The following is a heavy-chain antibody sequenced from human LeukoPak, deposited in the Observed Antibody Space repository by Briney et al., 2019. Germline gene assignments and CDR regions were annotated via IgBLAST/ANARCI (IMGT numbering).Heavy chain of an antibody. Sequence: GGSLRLSCAASGFTFTNHIMHWVRQAPGKGLEWVAVISYDGSNKYYADSVKGRFTISRDNSKNTLYLQMNSLRAEDTAVYYCAKGTRGVIIPNFDYWGQGTLVTVSS. CDR2: ISYDGSNK. CDR1: GFTFTNHI. J-gene: IGHJ4*02. CDR3: AKGTRGVIIPNFDY. D-gene: IGHD3-10*01. V-gene: IGHV3-30*18.